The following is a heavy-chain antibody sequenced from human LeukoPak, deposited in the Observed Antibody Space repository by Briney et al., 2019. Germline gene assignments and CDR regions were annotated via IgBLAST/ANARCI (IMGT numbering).Heavy chain of an antibody. D-gene: IGHD6-19*01. CDR3: ATGIAVAGTRDY. V-gene: IGHV1-18*04. CDR1: GYTFTSYG. CDR2: ISAYNGNT. Sequence: ASVKVSCNASGYTFTSYGISWVRHAPGQGLEWMGWISAYNGNTNYAQKLHGRVTMTTDTPTSTAYMELRSLRSDDTAVYYCATGIAVAGTRDYWGQGTLVTVSS. J-gene: IGHJ4*02.